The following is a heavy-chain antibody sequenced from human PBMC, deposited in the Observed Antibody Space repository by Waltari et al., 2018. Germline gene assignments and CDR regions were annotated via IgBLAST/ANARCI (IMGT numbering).Heavy chain of an antibody. CDR3: ANGYCVNGVCYGAFDN. D-gene: IGHD2-8*01. V-gene: IGHV3-23*01. J-gene: IGHJ4*02. Sequence: EVRLLESGGALVQPGGSLRLSCAASGLPFSSYPMNWVSQAPGKGLEWVSSISESGSVSYYADSVRGRFTVSRDNSKNTLYLEMNSLRVDDTALYYCANGYCVNGVCYGAFDNWGQGTLVTVS. CDR2: ISESGSVS. CDR1: GLPFSSYP.